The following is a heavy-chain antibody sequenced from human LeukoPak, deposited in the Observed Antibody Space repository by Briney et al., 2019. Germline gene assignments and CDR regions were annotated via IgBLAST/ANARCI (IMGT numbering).Heavy chain of an antibody. CDR1: GGSISSSSYY. J-gene: IGHJ4*02. D-gene: IGHD3-9*01. CDR3: ARGVLRYFDWLLYYFDY. Sequence: PSETLSLTCTVSGGSISSSSYYWGWIRQPPGKGLEWIGSIYYSGSTYYNPSLKSRVTISVDTSKNQFSLKLSSVTAADTAVYYCARGVLRYFDWLLYYFDYWGQGTLVTVSS. CDR2: IYYSGST. V-gene: IGHV4-39*07.